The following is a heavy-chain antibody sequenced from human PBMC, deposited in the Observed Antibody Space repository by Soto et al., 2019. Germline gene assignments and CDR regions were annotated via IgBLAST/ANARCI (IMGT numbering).Heavy chain of an antibody. D-gene: IGHD3-10*01. J-gene: IGHJ4*02. Sequence: QLQLQESGPGLVKPSETLSLTCTVSGGSISSSSYYWGWIRQPPGKGLEWIGNIYYSGTTYYSPSLKSRVTISVDTSNNQLSLKLTSVTAADTAVYYCAIRGGYDYGSGNYYTFDYWSQGNRVTVSS. CDR3: AIRGGYDYGSGNYYTFDY. CDR1: GGSISSSSYY. V-gene: IGHV4-39*01. CDR2: IYYSGTT.